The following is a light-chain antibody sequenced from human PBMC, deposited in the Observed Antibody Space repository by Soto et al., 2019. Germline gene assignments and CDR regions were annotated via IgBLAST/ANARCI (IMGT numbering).Light chain of an antibody. Sequence: DIQMTQSPSSLYASXGDRVTITXXASQTISRYLNWYQHKPGKGPKLVIYAASSLQSGVPSRFSGSGSGTDFTLTISSLQPEDFGIYYCQQSYSTPVTFGQGTRLEIK. J-gene: IGKJ5*01. V-gene: IGKV1-39*01. CDR3: QQSYSTPVT. CDR1: QTISRY. CDR2: AAS.